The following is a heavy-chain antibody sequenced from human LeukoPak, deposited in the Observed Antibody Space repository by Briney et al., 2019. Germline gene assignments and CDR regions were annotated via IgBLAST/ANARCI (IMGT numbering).Heavy chain of an antibody. J-gene: IGHJ4*02. CDR1: GSTFSNYG. CDR2: ISKDGSKK. V-gene: IGHV3-30*18. CDR3: AKDKGWSRVIDY. D-gene: IGHD2-15*01. Sequence: GRSLRLSCAASGSTFSNYGMHCVRQAAGKGLEWVAFISKDGSKKYYGGSVTGRFITSRDNSRNTVYLQMDSLRPEDTAVYYCAKDKGWSRVIDYWGQGTLVTVAS.